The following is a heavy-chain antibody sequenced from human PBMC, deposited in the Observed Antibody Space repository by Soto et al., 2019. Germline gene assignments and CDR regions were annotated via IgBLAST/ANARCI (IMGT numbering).Heavy chain of an antibody. CDR3: ARDRARNFDY. J-gene: IGHJ4*02. CDR2: ISSSGSYI. CDR1: GFTFSSYT. V-gene: IGHV3-21*01. Sequence: EVQLVDSGGGLVKPGGSLRLSCAASGFTFSSYTMNWVRQAPGKGLEWVSSISSSGSYIYYADSVKGRFTISRDNAKNSLYLQMISLRAEDTAVYYCARDRARNFDYWGQGTLVTVSS.